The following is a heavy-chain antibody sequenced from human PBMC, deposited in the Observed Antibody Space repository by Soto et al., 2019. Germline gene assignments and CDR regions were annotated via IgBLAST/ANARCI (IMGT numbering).Heavy chain of an antibody. CDR1: GDSVSSNSAA. Sequence: SQTLSLTCAISGDSVSSNSAAWNWIRQSPSRGLEWLGRTYYRSKWYNDYAVSVKSRITINPDTSKNQFSLQLNSVTPEDTAVYYCSRDGVYGYSGYVGYYYGMDVWGKGTTVTVSS. V-gene: IGHV6-1*01. J-gene: IGHJ6*04. CDR2: TYYRSKWYN. D-gene: IGHD5-12*01. CDR3: SRDGVYGYSGYVGYYYGMDV.